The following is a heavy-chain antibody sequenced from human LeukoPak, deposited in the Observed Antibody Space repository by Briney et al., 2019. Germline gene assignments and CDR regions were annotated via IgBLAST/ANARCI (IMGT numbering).Heavy chain of an antibody. CDR2: ISSSSSYI. V-gene: IGHV3-21*01. Sequence: GGSLRLSCAASGFTFSSYAMSWVRQAPGKGLEWVSSISSSSSYIYYADSVKGRFTISRDNAKNSLYLQMNSLRAEDTAVYYCARDSSSWYRDYYYMDVWGKGTTVTVSS. CDR3: ARDSSSWYRDYYYMDV. J-gene: IGHJ6*03. D-gene: IGHD6-13*01. CDR1: GFTFSSYA.